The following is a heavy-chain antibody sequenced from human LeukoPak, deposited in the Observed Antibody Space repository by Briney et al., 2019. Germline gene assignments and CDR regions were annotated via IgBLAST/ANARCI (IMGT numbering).Heavy chain of an antibody. V-gene: IGHV3-21*01. Sequence: GGSLRLSCAASGFTFSSYSMNWVRQAPGKGLEWVSSISSSSSYIHYADSVKGRFTISRDNAKNSLYLQMNSLRAEDTAVYYCARDGVAAGGYWYFDLWGRGTLVTVSS. CDR2: ISSSSSYI. J-gene: IGHJ2*01. D-gene: IGHD2-15*01. CDR1: GFTFSSYS. CDR3: ARDGVAAGGYWYFDL.